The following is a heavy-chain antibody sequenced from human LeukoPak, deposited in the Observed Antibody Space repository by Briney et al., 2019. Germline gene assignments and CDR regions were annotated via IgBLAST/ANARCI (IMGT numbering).Heavy chain of an antibody. J-gene: IGHJ6*02. Sequence: ASVKVSCKASGYTFTSYGISWVRQAPGQGLEWMGWISAYNGNTNYAQKFQGRVTITRDTSASTAYMELSSLRSEDTAVYYCARVPPLNSYSSGYSYYYYGMDVWGQGTTVTVSS. CDR2: ISAYNGNT. D-gene: IGHD3-22*01. CDR1: GYTFTSYG. V-gene: IGHV1-18*01. CDR3: ARVPPLNSYSSGYSYYYYGMDV.